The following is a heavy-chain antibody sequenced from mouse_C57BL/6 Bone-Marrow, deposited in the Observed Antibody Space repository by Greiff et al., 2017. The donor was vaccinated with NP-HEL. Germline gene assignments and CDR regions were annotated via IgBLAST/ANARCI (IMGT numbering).Heavy chain of an antibody. J-gene: IGHJ3*01. V-gene: IGHV1-54*01. CDR2: INPGSGGT. CDR3: AREERGFAY. CDR1: GYAFTNYL. Sequence: QVQLKQSGAELVRPGTSVKVSCKASGYAFTNYLIEWVKQRPGQGLEWIGVINPGSGGTNYNEKFKGKATLTADKSSSTAYMQLSSLTSEDSAVYFCAREERGFAYWGQGTLVTVSA.